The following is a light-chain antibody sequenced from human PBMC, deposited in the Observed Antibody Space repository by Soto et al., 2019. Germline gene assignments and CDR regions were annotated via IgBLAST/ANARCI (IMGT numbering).Light chain of an antibody. CDR1: QTIRRW. J-gene: IGKJ1*01. CDR2: DAS. Sequence: DIEMTQSPSTLSASVGDRVTITCRASQTIRRWLAWYQQRPGKAPKVLIYDASTLESGVPARFSGSGSETEFTLTISSLHPEDSATYYCQHYNSDPWTFGQGTKVDIK. CDR3: QHYNSDPWT. V-gene: IGKV1-5*01.